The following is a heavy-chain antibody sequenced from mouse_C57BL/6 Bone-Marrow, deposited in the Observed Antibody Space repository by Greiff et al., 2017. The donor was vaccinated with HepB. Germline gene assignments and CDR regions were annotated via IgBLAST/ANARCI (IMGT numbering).Heavy chain of an antibody. CDR3: ARQGLRGAY. Sequence: EVMLVESGGDLVKPGGSLKLSCAASGFTFSSYGMSWVRQTPDKRLEWVATISSGGSYTYYPDSVKGRFTISRDNAKNTLYLQMSSLKSEDTAMYYCARQGLRGAYWGQGTLVTVSA. D-gene: IGHD2-4*01. J-gene: IGHJ3*01. CDR1: GFTFSSYG. CDR2: ISSGGSYT. V-gene: IGHV5-6*01.